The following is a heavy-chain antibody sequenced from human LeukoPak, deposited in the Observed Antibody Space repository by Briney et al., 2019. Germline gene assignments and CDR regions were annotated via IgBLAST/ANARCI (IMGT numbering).Heavy chain of an antibody. V-gene: IGHV3-7*01. CDR2: IKQDGSEK. D-gene: IGHD6-13*01. J-gene: IGHJ4*02. Sequence: PGGSLRLSCAASGFSFSSYWMTWVRQAPGKGLEWVANIKQDGSEKYYVDSVMGRFTISRDNAKNSLYLQMNSLRAEDTAVYYCARMSTSSWYVCDYWGQRTLVTVSS. CDR3: ARMSTSSWYVCDY. CDR1: GFSFSSYW.